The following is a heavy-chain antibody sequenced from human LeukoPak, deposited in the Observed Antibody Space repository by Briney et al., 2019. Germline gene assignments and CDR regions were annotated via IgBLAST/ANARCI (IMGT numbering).Heavy chain of an antibody. D-gene: IGHD6-13*01. CDR1: GGSISSYY. CDR3: ARGKSTGWYSSSWYPPFFDY. V-gene: IGHV4-59*08. J-gene: IGHJ4*02. CDR2: IYYSGST. Sequence: SETLSLTCTVSGGSISSYYWSWIRQPPGKGLEWIGYIYYSGSTNYNPSLKSRVTISVDTSKNQFSLKLSSVTAADTAVYYCARGKSTGWYSSSWYPPFFDYWGQGTLVTVSS.